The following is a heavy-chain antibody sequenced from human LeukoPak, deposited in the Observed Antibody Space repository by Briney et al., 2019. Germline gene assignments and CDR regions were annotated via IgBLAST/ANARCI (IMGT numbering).Heavy chain of an antibody. CDR3: ARRAVIAAAGFYYYNMDV. CDR2: TYYRSKWYN. V-gene: IGHV6-1*01. D-gene: IGHD6-13*01. Sequence: SQTLSLTCAISGDSVSSNSAAWNWIRQSPSRGLEWLGRTYYRSKWYNDFSVSVKSRITINPDTSKNPFSLQLNSVTPEGTAVYYSARRAVIAAAGFYYYNMDVWGKGTTVTISS. CDR1: GDSVSSNSAA. J-gene: IGHJ6*03.